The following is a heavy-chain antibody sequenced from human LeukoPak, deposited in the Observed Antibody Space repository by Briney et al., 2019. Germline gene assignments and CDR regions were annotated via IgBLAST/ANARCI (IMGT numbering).Heavy chain of an antibody. Sequence: GASVKVSCKVSGYTLTELSMHWVRQAPGKGLEWMGGFDPEDGETIYAQKFQGRVTMTEDTSTDTAYMELSSLRSEDTAVYYCARALLGSGYYYDYYYYGMDVWGQGTTVTVSS. CDR3: ARALLGSGYYYDYYYYGMDV. CDR1: GYTLTELS. J-gene: IGHJ6*02. CDR2: FDPEDGET. V-gene: IGHV1-24*01. D-gene: IGHD3-22*01.